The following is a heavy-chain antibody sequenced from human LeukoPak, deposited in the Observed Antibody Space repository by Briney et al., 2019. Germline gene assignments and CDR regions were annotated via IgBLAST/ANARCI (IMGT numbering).Heavy chain of an antibody. CDR2: IYYSGST. CDR3: ARDNSLGFGELSDV. D-gene: IGHD3-10*01. J-gene: IGHJ6*02. CDR1: GGSISGYY. Sequence: SETLSLTCTVSGGSISGYYWSWIRQPPGKGLEWIGYIYYSGSTYYNPSLKSRVTISVDTSKNQFSLKLSSVTAADTAVYYCARDNSLGFGELSDVWGQGTTVTVSS. V-gene: IGHV4-59*12.